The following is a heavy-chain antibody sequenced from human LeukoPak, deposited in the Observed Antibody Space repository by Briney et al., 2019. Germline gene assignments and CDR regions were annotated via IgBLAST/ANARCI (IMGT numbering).Heavy chain of an antibody. CDR1: GGTFSSYA. D-gene: IGHD5-24*01. CDR3: ARVNQLGAITYWFDP. Sequence: ASVNVSCKASGGTFSSYAISWVRQAPGQGLEWMGGIIPIFSTANYAQKFQGRVTITADKSTSTAYMELSSLRSEDTAVYYCARVNQLGAITYWFDPWGQGTLVTVSS. V-gene: IGHV1-69*06. J-gene: IGHJ5*02. CDR2: IIPIFSTA.